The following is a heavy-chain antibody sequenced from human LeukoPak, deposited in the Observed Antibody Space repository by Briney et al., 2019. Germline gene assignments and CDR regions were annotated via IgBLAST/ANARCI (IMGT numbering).Heavy chain of an antibody. CDR1: GFTFSSYA. CDR3: AKDRNYYDSRSGAFDI. V-gene: IGHV3-23*01. CDR2: ISGSGGST. J-gene: IGHJ3*02. Sequence: GGSLRLSCAASGFTFSSYAMSWVRQAPGKGLEWVSAISGSGGSTYYADSVKGRFTISRDNSKNTLYLQMNSLRAEDTAVYYCAKDRNYYDSRSGAFDIWGQGTMVTVSS. D-gene: IGHD3-22*01.